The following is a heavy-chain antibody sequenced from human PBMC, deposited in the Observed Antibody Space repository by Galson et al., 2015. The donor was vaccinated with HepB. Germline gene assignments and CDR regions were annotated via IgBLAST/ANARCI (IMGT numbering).Heavy chain of an antibody. CDR3: ARIPDRDRGTGIAAAGTFYMDV. J-gene: IGHJ6*03. CDR1: GGTFSSYA. Sequence: SVKVSCKASGGTFSSYAISWVRQAPGQGLEWMGGIIPIFGTANYAQKFQGRVTITADESTSTAYMELSSLRSEDTAVYYCARIPDRDRGTGIAAAGTFYMDVWGKGTTVTVSS. CDR2: IIPIFGTA. D-gene: IGHD6-13*01. V-gene: IGHV1-69*13.